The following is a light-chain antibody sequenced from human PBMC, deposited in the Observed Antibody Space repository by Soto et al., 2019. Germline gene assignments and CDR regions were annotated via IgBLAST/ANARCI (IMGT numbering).Light chain of an antibody. V-gene: IGKV3-20*01. J-gene: IGKJ1*01. CDR2: GAS. CDR1: QSVSSNY. Sequence: EIVLTQSPGTLSLSPGERATLSFSASQSVSSNYLAWYQQKPGQAPRLLIYGASSRATGIPDRFSGSGSGTDFTLTISRLEPEDFAVYYCQQYGSIPWTFGQGTKVDIK. CDR3: QQYGSIPWT.